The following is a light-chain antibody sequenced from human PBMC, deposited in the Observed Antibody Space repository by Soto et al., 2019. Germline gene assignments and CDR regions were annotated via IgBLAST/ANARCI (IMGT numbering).Light chain of an antibody. V-gene: IGKV1-16*02. CDR3: QQDITHPYT. J-gene: IGKJ1*01. Sequence: EIEMKQTPTSLSASVGDRGTISWRASQDINIYLAWFQQKPGKAPKSLIFGASSLQSGVPTNFSGSGSGTDFTLTISSLQPEDSATYYCQQDITHPYTFCQGAKVDNK. CDR2: GAS. CDR1: QDINIY.